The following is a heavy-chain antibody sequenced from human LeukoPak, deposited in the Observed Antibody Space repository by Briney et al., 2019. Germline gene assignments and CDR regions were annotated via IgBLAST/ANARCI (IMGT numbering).Heavy chain of an antibody. V-gene: IGHV4-59*01. J-gene: IGHJ6*02. CDR2: IYYSGTT. Sequence: SETLSLTCAVSGGSIGSYYWSWLRQPPGRGLEWIGYIYYSGTTNYNPSLKSRVTISVDTSKNQFSLKLTSVTAADTAVYYCAREDPQTTVPEGLDVWGRGTTVTVSS. D-gene: IGHD4-17*01. CDR1: GGSIGSYY. CDR3: AREDPQTTVPEGLDV.